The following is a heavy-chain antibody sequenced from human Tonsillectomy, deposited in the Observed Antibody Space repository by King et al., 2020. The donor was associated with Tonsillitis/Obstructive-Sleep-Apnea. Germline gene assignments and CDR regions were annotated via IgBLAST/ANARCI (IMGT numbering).Heavy chain of an antibody. CDR3: ARWGPNPAALYYFDY. J-gene: IGHJ4*02. Sequence: VQLVQSGAEVKKPGSSVKVSCKASGGTFSSYAISWVRQAPGQGLEWMGGIIPVFATANYAQKFQGRVTITADESTSTAYMELSSLRSEDTAVYYCARWGPNPAALYYFDYWGQGTLVTVSS. V-gene: IGHV1-69*12. CDR2: IIPVFATA. CDR1: GGTFSSYA. D-gene: IGHD6-13*01.